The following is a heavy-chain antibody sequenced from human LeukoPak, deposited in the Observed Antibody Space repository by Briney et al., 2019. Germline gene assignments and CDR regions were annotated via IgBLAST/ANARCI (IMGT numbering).Heavy chain of an antibody. J-gene: IGHJ4*02. CDR1: GFTFSSYA. V-gene: IGHV3-30*04. Sequence: GGSLRLSCAASGFTFSSYAMHWVRQAPGKGLEWVAVISYDGSNKYYADSVKGRFTISRDNSKNTLYLQMNSLRAEDTAVYYCARDPLGTRPGFDYWGQGTLATVSS. D-gene: IGHD1-1*01. CDR3: ARDPLGTRPGFDY. CDR2: ISYDGSNK.